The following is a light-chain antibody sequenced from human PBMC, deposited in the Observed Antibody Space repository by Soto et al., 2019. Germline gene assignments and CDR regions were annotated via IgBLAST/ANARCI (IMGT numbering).Light chain of an antibody. J-gene: IGKJ2*01. CDR2: GSS. Sequence: EIVLTQSPGTLSLSPGERATLSCRASQSVSGNYLAWYQQKPGQSPRLLIYGSSDRATGIPDRFSGSGSGTDLNLTITRVEPEDFAVYYCQQYGSSPPYTFGQGTKLEIK. CDR1: QSVSGNY. V-gene: IGKV3-20*01. CDR3: QQYGSSPPYT.